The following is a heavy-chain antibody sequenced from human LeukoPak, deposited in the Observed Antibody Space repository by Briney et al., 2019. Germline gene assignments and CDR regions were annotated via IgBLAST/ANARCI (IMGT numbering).Heavy chain of an antibody. CDR1: GGSISSSSHY. Sequence: SETLSLTCTVSGGSISSSSHYWGWIRQPPGKGLEWIGSIYYSGSTYYNPSLKSRVTISVDTSKNQFSVKLSSVTAADTAVYYCANKPSWIQQNTGDAFDIWGQGTMVTVSS. V-gene: IGHV4-39*07. CDR3: ANKPSWIQQNTGDAFDI. CDR2: IYYSGST. J-gene: IGHJ3*02. D-gene: IGHD5-18*01.